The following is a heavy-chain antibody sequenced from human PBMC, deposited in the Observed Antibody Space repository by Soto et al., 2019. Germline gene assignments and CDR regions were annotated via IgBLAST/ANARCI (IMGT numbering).Heavy chain of an antibody. J-gene: IGHJ4*02. CDR3: ARGTGFGGNWFDY. V-gene: IGHV3-53*02. CDR1: GFTVSSNY. Sequence: EVQLVETGGGLIQPGGSLRLSCAASGFTVSSNYMNWVRQAPGKGLEWVSVIYSGGSTFYADSVKGRFTISRDNSKNTVYCQMNSLRAEDTAVYYCARGTGFGGNWFDYWGQGTQVIVSS. D-gene: IGHD3-16*01. CDR2: IYSGGST.